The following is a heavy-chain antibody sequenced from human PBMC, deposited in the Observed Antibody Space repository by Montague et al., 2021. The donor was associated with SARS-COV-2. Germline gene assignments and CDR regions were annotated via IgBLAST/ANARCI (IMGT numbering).Heavy chain of an antibody. Sequence: SETLSLTCTVSGGFISSSSYYWGWIRQPPGKGLEWIGSIYYSGGTYYNPSLKSRVTISVDTSKNQFSLKLSSVTAADTAVYYCASPTYYYDSSGSDAFDIWGQGTMVTVSS. D-gene: IGHD3-22*01. CDR3: ASPTYYYDSSGSDAFDI. CDR2: IYYSGGT. V-gene: IGHV4-39*01. CDR1: GGFISSSSYY. J-gene: IGHJ3*02.